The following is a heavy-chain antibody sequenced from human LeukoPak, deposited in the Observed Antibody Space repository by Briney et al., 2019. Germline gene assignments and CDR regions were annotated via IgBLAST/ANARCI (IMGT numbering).Heavy chain of an antibody. J-gene: IGHJ3*02. Sequence: SETLSLTCTVSGGSISSGGYYWSWIRQPPGKGLEWIGYIYHSGSTYYNPTLKSRVTISVDRSKNQFSLKLSSVTAADTAVYYCARDLWGYYDSSGYPDAFDIWGQGTMVTVSS. V-gene: IGHV4-30-2*01. CDR2: IYHSGST. CDR3: ARDLWGYYDSSGYPDAFDI. D-gene: IGHD3-22*01. CDR1: GGSISSGGYY.